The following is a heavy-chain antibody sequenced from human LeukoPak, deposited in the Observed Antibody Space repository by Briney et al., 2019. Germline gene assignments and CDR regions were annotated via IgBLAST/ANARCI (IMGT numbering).Heavy chain of an antibody. CDR1: GGSFSGYY. J-gene: IGHJ4*02. Sequence: SETLPLTCAVYGGSFSGYYWSWIRQPPGKGLEWIGEINHSGSTNYNPSLKSRVTISADTSKNQFSLKLSSVTAADTAVYYCARGLSVGATAYYFDYWGQGTLVTVSS. V-gene: IGHV4-34*01. D-gene: IGHD1-26*01. CDR2: INHSGST. CDR3: ARGLSVGATAYYFDY.